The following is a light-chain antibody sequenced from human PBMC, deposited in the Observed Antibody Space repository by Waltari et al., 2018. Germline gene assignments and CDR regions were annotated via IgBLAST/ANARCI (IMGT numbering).Light chain of an antibody. CDR2: KAS. V-gene: IGKV1-5*03. Sequence: DIQMTLSPSILSASVGDRVTITCRASQSISSWLAWYQQQPGKAPKLLMYKASSLQSGVPSRFSGSGSGTEFTLTISRLEPEDFAVYYCQQYGSSRPITFGQGTRLEIK. J-gene: IGKJ5*01. CDR1: QSISSW. CDR3: QQYGSSRPIT.